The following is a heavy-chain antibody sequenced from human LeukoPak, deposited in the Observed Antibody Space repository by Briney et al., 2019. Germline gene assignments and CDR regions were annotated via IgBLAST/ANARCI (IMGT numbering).Heavy chain of an antibody. CDR3: AKDQSRDYFRGADY. D-gene: IGHD2/OR15-2a*01. CDR2: IRGDGATK. J-gene: IGHJ4*02. Sequence: GGSLRLSCAASGFTFSTYAMTWVRQAPGKGPEWVSAIRGDGATKFYADSVKGRFTVSRDNSKNTVYLQMNSLRAEDTAVYYCAKDQSRDYFRGADYWGQGTLVTVSS. V-gene: IGHV3-23*01. CDR1: GFTFSTYA.